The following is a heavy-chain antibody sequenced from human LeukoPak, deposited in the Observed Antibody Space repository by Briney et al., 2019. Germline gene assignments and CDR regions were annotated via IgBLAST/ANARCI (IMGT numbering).Heavy chain of an antibody. V-gene: IGHV3-48*04. CDR3: ARDLDGMDV. CDR2: ISSSSSTI. CDR1: GFTFSSYS. Sequence: GGSLRLSRAASGFTFSSYSMNWVRQAPGKGLEWVSYISSSSSTIYYADSVKGRFTISRDNAKNSLYLQMNSLRAEDMAVYYCARDLDGMDVWGQGTTVTVSS. J-gene: IGHJ6*02.